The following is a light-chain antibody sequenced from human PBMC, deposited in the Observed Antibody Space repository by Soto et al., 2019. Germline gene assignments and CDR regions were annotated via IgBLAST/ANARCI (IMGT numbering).Light chain of an antibody. CDR3: QKYNSAPNT. V-gene: IGKV1-27*01. CDR1: QGISTY. J-gene: IGKJ2*01. CDR2: AAS. Sequence: DIPMTQSPSSLSASVGDRVPITCRASQGISTYLAWYQQKPGKVPKLLIYAASTLQSGVPSRFSGSGSGTDFTLTISSLQPEDVANYYCQKYNSAPNTFGQGTKLEIK.